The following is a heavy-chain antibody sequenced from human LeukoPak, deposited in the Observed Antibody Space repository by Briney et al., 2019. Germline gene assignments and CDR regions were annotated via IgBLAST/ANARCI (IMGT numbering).Heavy chain of an antibody. D-gene: IGHD4-17*01. CDR1: GFTFSSYS. CDR2: ISSSSYI. CDR3: ARTYDYGCFDY. Sequence: GGSLRLSCAASGFTFSSYSMNWVRQAPGKGLEWVSSISSSSYIYYADSVKGRFTISRDNAKNSLYLQMNSLRAEDTAVYYCARTYDYGCFDYWGQGTLVTVSS. J-gene: IGHJ4*02. V-gene: IGHV3-21*01.